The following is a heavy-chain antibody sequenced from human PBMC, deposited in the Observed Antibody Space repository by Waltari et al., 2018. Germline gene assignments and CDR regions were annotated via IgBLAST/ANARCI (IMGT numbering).Heavy chain of an antibody. CDR3: ATYIGASIGTAAFDV. CDR2: ISYSGAT. J-gene: IGHJ3*01. D-gene: IGHD5-12*01. Sequence: QLHLQESAPGLVKPSEPLSLTSSVSGGSITSNRHHWGWIRQPPGKGPEWTGTISYSGATYNNPSLKSRVTISVDTSKNQYSLKLTSVTAADTAVYYCATYIGASIGTAAFDVWGQGTMVTVSS. V-gene: IGHV4-39*01. CDR1: GGSITSNRHH.